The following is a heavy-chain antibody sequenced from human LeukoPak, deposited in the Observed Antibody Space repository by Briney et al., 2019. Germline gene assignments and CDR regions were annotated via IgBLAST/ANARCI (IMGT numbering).Heavy chain of an antibody. CDR1: GYTFTSYD. J-gene: IGHJ5*02. CDR2: MNPNSGNT. CDR3: ARGYPIAAAANRRFDP. V-gene: IGHV1-8*01. D-gene: IGHD6-13*01. Sequence: ASVKVSCKASGYTFTSYDINWVRQATGQGLEWMGWMNPNSGNTGYAQKFQGRVTMTRNTSIGTAYMELSSLRSEDTAVYYCARGYPIAAAANRRFDPWGQGTLVTVSS.